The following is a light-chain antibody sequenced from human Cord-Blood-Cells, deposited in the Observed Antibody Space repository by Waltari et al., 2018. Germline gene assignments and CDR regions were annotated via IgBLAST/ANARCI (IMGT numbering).Light chain of an antibody. CDR1: QSVSSN. V-gene: IGKV3-15*01. Sequence: EIVMTQSPATLSVSPGERATISCRASQSVSSNLAWYQQKPGQAPRLLIYGASTRATGIPARFSGSGSGTEFTLTISSLQSEDFAVYYCQQYNNWPPWTFG. CDR2: GAS. J-gene: IGKJ1*01. CDR3: QQYNNWPPWT.